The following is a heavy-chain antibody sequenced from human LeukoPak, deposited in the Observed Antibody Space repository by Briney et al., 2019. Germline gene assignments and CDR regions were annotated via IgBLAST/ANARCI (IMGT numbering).Heavy chain of an antibody. Sequence: SETLSLTCTVSGGSISSSSYYWGWIRQPPGKGLEWIGTIYYSGSTYYNPSLKSRVTISVDTSKNQFSLKLSSVTAADTAVYYCAAFLLQQINVFDIWGQGTMVTVSS. CDR3: AAFLLQQINVFDI. D-gene: IGHD1-1*01. J-gene: IGHJ3*02. CDR1: GGSISSSSYY. V-gene: IGHV4-39*07. CDR2: IYYSGST.